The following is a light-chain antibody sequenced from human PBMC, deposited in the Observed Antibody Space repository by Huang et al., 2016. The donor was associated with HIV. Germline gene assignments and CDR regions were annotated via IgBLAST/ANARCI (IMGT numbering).Light chain of an antibody. CDR2: GES. V-gene: IGKV3-20*01. CDR3: QQYGSSPWT. CDR1: QRVSSSY. J-gene: IGKJ1*01. Sequence: EIVLTQSPGTLSLSPGERATLSCRASQRVSSSYLAWYQQKPGQAPRLLIYGESSRATGIPDRFSGRGSGTDFTLTISRLEPEDFAVYYCQQYGSSPWTFGQGTKVEIK.